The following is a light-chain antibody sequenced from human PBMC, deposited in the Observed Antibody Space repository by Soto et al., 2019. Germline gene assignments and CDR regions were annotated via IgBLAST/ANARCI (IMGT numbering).Light chain of an antibody. CDR3: QQYDTLCT. CDR1: QNVNGW. Sequence: DIQMTQSPSSRSASVGDRVTITCRASQNVNGWLAWYQQKPGKAPKLLINKASSLESGVPSRFSGRGFGTEFTLTISSLQTDDFATYYCQQYDTLCTFGQGTKVDI. J-gene: IGKJ1*01. CDR2: KAS. V-gene: IGKV1-5*03.